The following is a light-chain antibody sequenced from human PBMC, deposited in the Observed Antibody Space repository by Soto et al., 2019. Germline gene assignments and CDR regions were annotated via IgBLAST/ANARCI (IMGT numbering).Light chain of an antibody. CDR3: HQYGSSITWT. J-gene: IGKJ1*01. CDR1: QSVTSNY. V-gene: IGKV3-20*01. CDR2: AAS. Sequence: EVVLTQSPGTVSLSPGERATLSCRASQSVTSNYLAWYQQKPGQAPRLLIYAASSRATGIPDRFSGSGSGTDFPLSISRLEPEDFAVTYCHQYGSSITWTFGQGTKVEIK.